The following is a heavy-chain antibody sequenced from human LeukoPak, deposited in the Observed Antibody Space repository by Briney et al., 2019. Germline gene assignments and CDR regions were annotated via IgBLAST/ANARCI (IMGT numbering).Heavy chain of an antibody. Sequence: SGGSLRLSCETSGFTFSHYGIHWVRQVPGMGREWVAFIKYDGSKIYYAESVQGRFTISRDNSKNNLFLQMTRMRPQGTAVYYCATDGIPSATALANWGQGTLVTVSS. V-gene: IGHV3-30*02. D-gene: IGHD2/OR15-2a*01. J-gene: IGHJ4*02. CDR3: ATDGIPSATALAN. CDR1: GFTFSHYG. CDR2: IKYDGSKI.